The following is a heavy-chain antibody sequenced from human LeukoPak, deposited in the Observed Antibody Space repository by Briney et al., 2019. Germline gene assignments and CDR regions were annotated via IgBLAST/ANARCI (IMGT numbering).Heavy chain of an antibody. J-gene: IGHJ6*03. CDR1: GLTFDDYA. V-gene: IGHV3-48*04. CDR3: ARDFEVPSAAPDYFYNYYIDV. CDR2: INSGSTTI. Sequence: GGSLRLSCAASGLTFDDYAMSWVRQVPGKGLEWISYINSGSTTIYYADSVKGRFTISRDNVENSLYLQMNSLSVEDTAVYYCARDFEVPSAAPDYFYNYYIDVWGKGTTVTVSS. D-gene: IGHD3-9*01.